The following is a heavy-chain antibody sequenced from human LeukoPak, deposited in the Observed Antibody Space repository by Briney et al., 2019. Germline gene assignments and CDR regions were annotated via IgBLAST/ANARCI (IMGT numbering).Heavy chain of an antibody. CDR2: ITGSHGRT. J-gene: IGHJ5*02. D-gene: IGHD4-17*01. CDR3: TKDPNGDYVGAFDP. V-gene: IGHV3-23*01. CDR1: GFSFSDWA. Sequence: GGSLRLSCAASGFSFSDWAMNWVRQAPGKGLEWVSSITGSHGRTYNTDSVKGRFTISRDNSQNTLYLQMSSLRAEDTAVYYCTKDPNGDYVGAFDPWGQGTLVTVSS.